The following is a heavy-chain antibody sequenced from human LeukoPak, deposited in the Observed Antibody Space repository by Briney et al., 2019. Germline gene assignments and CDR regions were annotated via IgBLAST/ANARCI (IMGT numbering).Heavy chain of an antibody. D-gene: IGHD2-8*01. CDR2: ISSTGGTT. CDR1: GFTFSSYA. V-gene: IGHV3-64D*09. J-gene: IGHJ4*02. Sequence: GGSLRLSCSASGFTFSSYAMHWVRQAPGKGLEYVSVISSTGGTTYYADSVKGRFTISRDNSENTLYLQMSSLRAEDTAVYYCVKGGYCPNGVCYLSGYYFDYWGQGTLVTVSS. CDR3: VKGGYCPNGVCYLSGYYFDY.